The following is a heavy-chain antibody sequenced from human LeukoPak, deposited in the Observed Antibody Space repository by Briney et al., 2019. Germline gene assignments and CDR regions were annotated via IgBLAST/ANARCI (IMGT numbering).Heavy chain of an antibody. D-gene: IGHD3-10*01. Sequence: GGSLRLSCAASGFTFSDYYMSWIREAPGKGLEWVSYISSSGSTIYYADSVKGRFTISRDNAKNSLYLQMNSLRAEDTAVYYCAKLHSGGVRGVYYYYYYMDVWGKGTTVTVSS. V-gene: IGHV3-11*04. CDR2: ISSSGSTI. CDR1: GFTFSDYY. J-gene: IGHJ6*03. CDR3: AKLHSGGVRGVYYYYYYMDV.